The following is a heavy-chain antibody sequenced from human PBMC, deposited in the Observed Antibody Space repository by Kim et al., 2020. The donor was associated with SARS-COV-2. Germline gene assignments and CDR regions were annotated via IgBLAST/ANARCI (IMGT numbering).Heavy chain of an antibody. CDR2: IYYSGST. D-gene: IGHD4-17*01. J-gene: IGHJ4*02. V-gene: IGHV4-59*13. CDR1: GGSITSYY. Sequence: SETLSLTCTVSGGSITSYYWSWIRQPPGKGLEWIGYIYYSGSTNYNPSLKSRVTISVDTSKNQFSLKLSSVTAADTAVYYCAREHYGDYGFDYWGEDTLVTVSS. CDR3: AREHYGDYGFDY.